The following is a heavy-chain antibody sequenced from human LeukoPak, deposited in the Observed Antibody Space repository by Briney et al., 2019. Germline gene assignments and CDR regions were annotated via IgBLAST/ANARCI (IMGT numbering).Heavy chain of an antibody. Sequence: GASVTVSCKASGYTFTSYGISWVRQAPGQGLEWMGWISAYNGNTNYAQKLQGRVTMTTDTSTSTAYMELRSLRSDDTAVYYCARMEDRITIFGVVFRARYGMDVWGQGTTVTVSS. CDR1: GYTFTSYG. CDR3: ARMEDRITIFGVVFRARYGMDV. D-gene: IGHD3-3*01. J-gene: IGHJ6*02. V-gene: IGHV1-18*01. CDR2: ISAYNGNT.